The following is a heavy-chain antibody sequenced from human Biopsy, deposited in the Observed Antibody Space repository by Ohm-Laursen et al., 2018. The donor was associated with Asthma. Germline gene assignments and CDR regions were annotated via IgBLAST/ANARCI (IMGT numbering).Heavy chain of an antibody. D-gene: IGHD3-10*01. CDR1: GYTFNSAG. V-gene: IGHV1-18*01. CDR2: ISVYNGNT. Sequence: SSVKVSCKASGYTFNSAGITWVRQAPGQGLEWMGWISVYNGNTKVAQKLQDRVTMITDASTSTAYMELRSLRSDDTAVYFCARAVDYSHYYGIDVWGQGTTVTVS. J-gene: IGHJ6*02. CDR3: ARAVDYSHYYGIDV.